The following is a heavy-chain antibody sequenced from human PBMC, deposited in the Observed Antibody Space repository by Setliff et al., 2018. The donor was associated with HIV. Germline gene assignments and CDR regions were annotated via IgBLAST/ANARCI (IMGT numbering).Heavy chain of an antibody. V-gene: IGHV1-69*13. D-gene: IGHD6-13*01. CDR2: IIPIFGTT. Sequence: SVKVSCKASGGTFSGYVINWVRQAPGQGLEWMGGIIPIFGTTKYAQRFQGRVTITADASTSTAYMELSSLRSEDTAVYYCATNREQLTMTYYYYYMDAWGKGTTVTVSS. J-gene: IGHJ6*03. CDR3: ATNREQLTMTYYYYYMDA. CDR1: GGTFSGYV.